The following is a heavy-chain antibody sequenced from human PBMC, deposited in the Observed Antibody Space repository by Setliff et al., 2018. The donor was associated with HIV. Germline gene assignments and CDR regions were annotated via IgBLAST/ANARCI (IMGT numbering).Heavy chain of an antibody. J-gene: IGHJ4*02. Sequence: PGGSLRLSCAASGFTFSSYNMNWVRQAPGKGLEWVSSISFSTTYIYYADSVKGRFTISRDNAKNSLFLQMNSLRAEDTAVYYCARDDKSAFDYWGLGTLVTVSS. CDR1: GFTFSSYN. D-gene: IGHD3-9*01. CDR2: ISFSTTYI. V-gene: IGHV3-21*01. CDR3: ARDDKSAFDY.